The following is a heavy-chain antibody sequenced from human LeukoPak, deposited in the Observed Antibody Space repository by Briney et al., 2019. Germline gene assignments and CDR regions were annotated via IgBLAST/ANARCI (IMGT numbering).Heavy chain of an antibody. CDR1: GFTFSSYS. CDR3: ARDRVPLEWFATPKTMDV. CDR2: ISSSSTI. V-gene: IGHV3-48*02. J-gene: IGHJ6*02. D-gene: IGHD3-3*01. Sequence: PGGSLRLSCAASGFTFSSYSMNWVRQAPGKGLEWVSYISSSSTIYYADSVKGRFTISRDNAKNSLYLQMNSLRDEDTAVYYCARDRVPLEWFATPKTMDVWGQGTTVIVSS.